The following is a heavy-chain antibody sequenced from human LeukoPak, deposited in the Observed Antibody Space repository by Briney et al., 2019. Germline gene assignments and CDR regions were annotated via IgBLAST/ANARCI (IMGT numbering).Heavy chain of an antibody. CDR1: GGSISSYY. CDR2: IYYSGST. J-gene: IGHJ3*02. V-gene: IGHV4-59*01. CDR3: ARAPRITIFGVVRVGAFDI. Sequence: SETLSLTCTVSGGSISSYYWSWIRQPPGKGLEWIGYIYYSGSTNYNPSLKSRVTISVDTSKNQFSLKLSSVTAADTAVYYCARAPRITIFGVVRVGAFDIWGQGTMVTVSS. D-gene: IGHD3-3*01.